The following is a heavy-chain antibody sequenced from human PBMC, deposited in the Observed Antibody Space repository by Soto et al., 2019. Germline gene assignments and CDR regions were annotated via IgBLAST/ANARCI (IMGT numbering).Heavy chain of an antibody. V-gene: IGHV3-23*01. J-gene: IGHJ3*02. CDR2: ISGSSYSS. Sequence: GGSLRLSCVASGFAFSDYAMTWVRQAPGKGLEWVSTISGSSYSSYYADSVKGRFTISRDNSKNTLHLQMNSLRVEDTAIYYCAKESRYSDYVRAFDIWGQGTTVTVSS. CDR1: GFAFSDYA. D-gene: IGHD3-16*01. CDR3: AKESRYSDYVRAFDI.